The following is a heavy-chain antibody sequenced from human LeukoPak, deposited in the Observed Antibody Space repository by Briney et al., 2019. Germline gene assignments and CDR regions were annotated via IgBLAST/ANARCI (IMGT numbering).Heavy chain of an antibody. V-gene: IGHV4-39*07. D-gene: IGHD4-17*01. CDR1: GDSITGYY. CDR3: TRDTGTTGEVKFDP. J-gene: IGHJ5*02. CDR2: IYYTGNT. Sequence: PSETLSLTCSVSGDSITGYYWGWIRQPPGKGLEWIGNIYYTGNTYYNSSLKSRVTISLDTSKNQFSLKVISMTAADTAVYYCTRDTGTTGEVKFDPWGQGTLVTVSS.